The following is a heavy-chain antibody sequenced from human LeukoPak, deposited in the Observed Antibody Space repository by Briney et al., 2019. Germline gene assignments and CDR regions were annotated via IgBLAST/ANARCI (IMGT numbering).Heavy chain of an antibody. Sequence: SETLSLTCAVYGGSFSGYYWSWIRQPPGKGLEWIGEINHSGSTNYNPSLKSRVTISVDTSKNQFSLKLSSVTAADTAVYYCARRDYGGNLDYWGQGTLVTVSS. CDR3: ARRDYGGNLDY. J-gene: IGHJ4*02. CDR2: INHSGST. CDR1: GGSFSGYY. V-gene: IGHV4-34*01. D-gene: IGHD4-23*01.